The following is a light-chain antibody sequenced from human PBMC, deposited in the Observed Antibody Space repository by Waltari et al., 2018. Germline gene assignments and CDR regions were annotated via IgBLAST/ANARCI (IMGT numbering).Light chain of an antibody. CDR2: EVS. CDR1: SSDIGAHNY. CDR3: SSYISSTTPYV. V-gene: IGLV2-14*01. Sequence: QSALTQPASVSGSPGQSITISCTGTSSDIGAHNYVSWYQAHPGKAPKLMVYEVSNRPSGVSNRFSGSTSGNTASLTISGLQAEDEADYYCSSYISSTTPYVFGTGTKVTVL. J-gene: IGLJ1*01.